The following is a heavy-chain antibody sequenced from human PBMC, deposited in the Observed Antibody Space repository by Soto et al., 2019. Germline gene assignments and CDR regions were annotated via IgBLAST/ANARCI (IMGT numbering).Heavy chain of an antibody. CDR3: ATQEVGGSYVYTFDP. V-gene: IGHV3-23*01. CDR1: GFTFSSYA. Sequence: GGSLRLSCAASGFTFSSYAMSWVRQAPGKGLEWVSAISGSGGSTYYADSVKGRFTISRDNSKNTLYLQMNSLTAADTAVYYCATQEVGGSYVYTFDPWGQGTLVTVSS. CDR2: ISGSGGST. D-gene: IGHD1-26*01. J-gene: IGHJ5*02.